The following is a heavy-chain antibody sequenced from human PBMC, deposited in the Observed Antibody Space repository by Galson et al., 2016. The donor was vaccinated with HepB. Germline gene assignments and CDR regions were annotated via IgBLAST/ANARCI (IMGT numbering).Heavy chain of an antibody. Sequence: SLRLSCAASGFMFDEHAMHWVRQAPGKGLEWVSGISWNSGYIGYAESVKGRFTISRDNAKNSLYLEMSSLREEDTALYYCAKDIAFYGPGSYHDWGQGALVTVSS. V-gene: IGHV3-9*01. CDR3: AKDIAFYGPGSYHD. D-gene: IGHD3-10*01. CDR2: ISWNSGYI. CDR1: GFMFDEHA. J-gene: IGHJ4*02.